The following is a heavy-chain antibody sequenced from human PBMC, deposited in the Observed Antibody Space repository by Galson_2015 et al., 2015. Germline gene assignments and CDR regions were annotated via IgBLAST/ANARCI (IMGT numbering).Heavy chain of an antibody. CDR3: ARGLKFGMDIDY. Sequence: SLRLSCAASGFTFSSYAMHWVRQAPGKGLEWVAVISYDGSNKYYADSVKGRFAISRDNSKNTLYLQMNSLRAEDTAVHYCARGLKFGMDIDYWGQGTLVTVSS. V-gene: IGHV3-30*09. CDR2: ISYDGSNK. CDR1: GFTFSSYA. D-gene: IGHD3-10*01. J-gene: IGHJ4*02.